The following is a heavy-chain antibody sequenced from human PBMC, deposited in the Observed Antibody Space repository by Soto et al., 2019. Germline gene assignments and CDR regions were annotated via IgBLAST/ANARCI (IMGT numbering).Heavy chain of an antibody. J-gene: IGHJ4*02. Sequence: GGSLRLSCTASGFSFSTYAMYWVSQAPGKGLEWVAIISYDGSNAQYADSVKGRFTVARDNSKNTLYLQMHSLTAEDTAVYYCARGPYSRGVGATNPSNWGQGTQVTVSS. V-gene: IGHV3-30*04. CDR3: ARGPYSRGVGATNPSN. CDR2: ISYDGSNA. CDR1: GFSFSTYA. D-gene: IGHD1-26*01.